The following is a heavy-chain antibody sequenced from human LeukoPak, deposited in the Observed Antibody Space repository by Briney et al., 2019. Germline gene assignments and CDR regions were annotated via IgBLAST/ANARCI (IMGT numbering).Heavy chain of an antibody. CDR2: ISYDGSNK. V-gene: IGHV3-30*03. CDR3: ARDSTIVVVAAFVDY. J-gene: IGHJ4*02. D-gene: IGHD2-15*01. CDR1: GFTFSSYG. Sequence: PGGSLRLSCAASGFTFSSYGMHWVRQAPGKGLEWVAVISYDGSNKYYADSVKGRFTISRDNSKNTLYLQMNSLRAEDTAVYYCARDSTIVVVAAFVDYWGQGTLVTVSS.